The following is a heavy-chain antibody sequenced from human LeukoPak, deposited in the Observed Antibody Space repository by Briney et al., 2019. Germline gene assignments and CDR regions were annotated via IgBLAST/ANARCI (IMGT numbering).Heavy chain of an antibody. CDR1: GSTFSSYA. J-gene: IGHJ4*02. CDR2: IIPIFGTA. D-gene: IGHD5-12*01. V-gene: IGHV1-69*13. CDR3: ARAGGRGYSRYELDY. Sequence: GASVKVSCKASGSTFSSYAISWVRQAPGQGLEWMGGIIPIFGTANYAQKFQGRVTITADESTSTAYMELSSLRSEDTAVYYCARAGGRGYSRYELDYWGQGTLVTVSS.